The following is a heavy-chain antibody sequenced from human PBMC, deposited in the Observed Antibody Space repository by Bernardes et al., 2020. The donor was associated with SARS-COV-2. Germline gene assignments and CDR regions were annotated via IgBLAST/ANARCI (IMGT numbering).Heavy chain of an antibody. Sequence: GGSLRLSCEASGLIRYWMQWVRHAPVKGLVWVARIETDWSRIDYADSVRGRFTISRDNAKNTLYLQMNSLSADDTAVYYCARDFGGASDYWGQGTLVTVSS. CDR2: IETDWSRI. J-gene: IGHJ4*02. D-gene: IGHD2-21*01. V-gene: IGHV3-74*01. CDR3: ARDFGGASDY. CDR1: GLIRYW.